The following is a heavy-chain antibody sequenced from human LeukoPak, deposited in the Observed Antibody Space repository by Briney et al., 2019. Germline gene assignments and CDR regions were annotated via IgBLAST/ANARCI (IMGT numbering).Heavy chain of an antibody. D-gene: IGHD6-19*01. CDR3: GTSIAVAGHFDY. CDR2: IYYSGST. J-gene: IGHJ4*02. CDR1: GGSISSGGYY. Sequence: SETLSLTCTVSGGSISSGGYYWSWIRQPPGKGLEWIGYIYYSGSTYYNPSLKSRVTMSVDTSKNQFSLKLSSVTAVDTAVYYCGTSIAVAGHFDYWGQGTLVTVSS. V-gene: IGHV4-61*08.